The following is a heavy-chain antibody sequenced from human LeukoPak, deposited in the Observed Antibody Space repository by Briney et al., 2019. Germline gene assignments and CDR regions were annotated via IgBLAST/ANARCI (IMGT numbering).Heavy chain of an antibody. CDR1: GFTFNSYA. CDR2: VSGSGGIT. CDR3: AKTTAGNSSGRYPGWPVDY. J-gene: IGHJ4*02. Sequence: QTGGSLRLSCASSGFTFNSYAMTWVRQAPGKGLEWVSDVSGSGGITYYADSVKGRFTISRDNSKNTLYLQMNSLRAEDTAVYYCAKTTAGNSSGRYPGWPVDYWGQGTLVTVSS. D-gene: IGHD6-19*01. V-gene: IGHV3-23*01.